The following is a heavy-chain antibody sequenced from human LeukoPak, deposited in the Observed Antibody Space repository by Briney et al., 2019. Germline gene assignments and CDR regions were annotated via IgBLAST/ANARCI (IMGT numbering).Heavy chain of an antibody. Sequence: ASVSASCTASGYTFTGYYMHWVRQAPGQGLEWMGWINPNSGGTNYAQKFQGRVTMTRDTSISTAYMELSRLRSDDTAVYYCARDKDPNWNWGYWGQGTLVTVS. J-gene: IGHJ4*02. CDR3: ARDKDPNWNWGY. D-gene: IGHD1-7*01. CDR1: GYTFTGYY. V-gene: IGHV1-2*02. CDR2: INPNSGGT.